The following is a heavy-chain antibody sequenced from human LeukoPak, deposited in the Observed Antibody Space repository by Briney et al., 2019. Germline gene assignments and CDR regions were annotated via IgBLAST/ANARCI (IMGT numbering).Heavy chain of an antibody. V-gene: IGHV3-20*04. J-gene: IGHJ4*02. CDR1: GFTFDDYA. CDR2: INWNGAST. CDR3: ARDLLYVASSGYYPFDY. Sequence: GGSLRLSCAASGFTFDDYAMNWVRQAPGKGLEWVSGINWNGASTSYADSVKGRFTISRDNAKNSLYLQMNSLRAEDTALYYCARDLLYVASSGYYPFDYWGQGTLVTVSS. D-gene: IGHD3-22*01.